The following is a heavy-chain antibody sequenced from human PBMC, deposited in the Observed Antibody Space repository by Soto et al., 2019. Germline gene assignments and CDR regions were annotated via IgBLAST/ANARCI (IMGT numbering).Heavy chain of an antibody. CDR2: INPNSGGT. D-gene: IGHD2-15*01. V-gene: IGHV1-2*02. J-gene: IGHJ6*02. CDR3: ANTVARNYGMDV. Sequence: QVQLVQSGAEVKKPGASVKVSCKASGYTFTGYSMPWVRQAPGQGLEWMGWINPNSGGTNYAQKFKGRVTMTRDTSISTAYMELSRLRSDDKAVYYGANTVARNYGMDVWGQGTTVTVSS. CDR1: GYTFTGYS.